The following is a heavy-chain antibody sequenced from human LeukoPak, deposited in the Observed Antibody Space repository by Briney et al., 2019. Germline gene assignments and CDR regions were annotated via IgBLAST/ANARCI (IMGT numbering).Heavy chain of an antibody. CDR3: EIWSGYYKDFDY. Sequence: GGSLRLSCAPSGFTFSSYGMHWVRQAPGKGLGWVAFIRYDGSNKYYADSVKGRFTISRDNSKNTLYLQMNSLRAEDTAVYYCEIWSGYYKDFDYWGQGTLVTVSS. CDR1: GFTFSSYG. D-gene: IGHD3-3*01. CDR2: IRYDGSNK. J-gene: IGHJ4*02. V-gene: IGHV3-30*02.